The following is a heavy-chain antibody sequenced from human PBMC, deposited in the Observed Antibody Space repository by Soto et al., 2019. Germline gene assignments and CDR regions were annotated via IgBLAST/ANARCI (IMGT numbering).Heavy chain of an antibody. J-gene: IGHJ6*02. CDR3: AREGLELRSSYGMDV. D-gene: IGHD1-7*01. V-gene: IGHV1-69*13. CDR1: GGTFSSYA. Sequence: SVKVSCKASGGTFSSYAISWVRQAPGQGLEWMGGIIPIFGTANYAQKFQGRVAITADESTSTAYMELSSLRSEDTAVYYCAREGLELRSSYGMDVWGQGTTVTVSS. CDR2: IIPIFGTA.